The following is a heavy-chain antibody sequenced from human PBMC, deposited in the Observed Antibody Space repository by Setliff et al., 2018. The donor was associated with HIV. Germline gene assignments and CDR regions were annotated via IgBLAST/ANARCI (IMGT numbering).Heavy chain of an antibody. CDR3: TRDRSSTGDYNEEHLFEY. Sequence: ASVKVSCKASGYTFNDYGISWVRQAPGHGLEWMGWISGHNGYTNYAQKAQDRVTMTTDTSTSTAYMELRGLRSDDTAVYYCTRDRSSTGDYNEEHLFEYWGQGTLVTVSS. CDR2: ISGHNGYT. CDR1: GYTFNDYG. J-gene: IGHJ4*02. V-gene: IGHV1-18*01. D-gene: IGHD3-22*01.